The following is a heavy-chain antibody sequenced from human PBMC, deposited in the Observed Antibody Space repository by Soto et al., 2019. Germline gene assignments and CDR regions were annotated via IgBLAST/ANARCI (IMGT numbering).Heavy chain of an antibody. CDR3: ATPPPRMSGYKQIFDY. V-gene: IGHV3-23*01. J-gene: IGHJ4*02. CDR1: GFTFSSYA. CDR2: ISGSGGST. D-gene: IGHD3-3*01. Sequence: GGSLRLSCAASGFTFSSYAMSWVRQAPGKGLEWVSAISGSGGSTYYADSVKGRFTISRDNSKNTLYLQMNSLRAEDTAVYYCATPPPRMSGYKQIFDYWGQGTLVTVSS.